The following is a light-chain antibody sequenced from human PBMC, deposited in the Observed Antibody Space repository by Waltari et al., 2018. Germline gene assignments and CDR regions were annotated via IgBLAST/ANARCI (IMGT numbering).Light chain of an antibody. CDR2: DDR. V-gene: IGLV3-21*01. J-gene: IGLJ2*01. CDR3: QVWDSRSDHVV. Sequence: SYVLTQPPSVSVAPGKTATITCGGTNIGYYSVHWYQQRPGQAPVLVVHDDRDRPSGIPGRFSGSTSGKSATLTITRVEAGDEADDYCQVWDSRSDHVVFGGGTKLTVL. CDR1: NIGYYS.